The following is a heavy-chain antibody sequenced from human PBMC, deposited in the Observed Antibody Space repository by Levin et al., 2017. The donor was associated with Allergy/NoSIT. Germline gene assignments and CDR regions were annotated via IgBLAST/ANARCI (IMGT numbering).Heavy chain of an antibody. Sequence: SQTLSLTCDVSGDSITTTSYHWGWIRQPPGKGLEWIGNIYYSGSTYYNPSLRSRVTISGDTSKNQSSLSLTSVSAADTAVYYCTRVTGYGDYDVDSWGQGILVTVSS. CDR1: GDSITTTSYH. D-gene: IGHD4-17*01. CDR3: TRVTGYGDYDVDS. CDR2: IYYSGST. J-gene: IGHJ4*02. V-gene: IGHV4-39*07.